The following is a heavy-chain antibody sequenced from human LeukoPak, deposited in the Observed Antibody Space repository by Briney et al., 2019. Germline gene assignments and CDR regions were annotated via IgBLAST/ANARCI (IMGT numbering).Heavy chain of an antibody. CDR1: GFTFSSYW. Sequence: GGSLRLSCAASGFTFSSYWMSWVRQAPGKGLEWVANIKRDGSEKYYVDSVKGRFTISRDNAKNSLYLQMNSLRAEDTAVYYCARADIDPYTVVTQCYFDYWGQGTLVTVSS. J-gene: IGHJ4*02. CDR3: ARADIDPYTVVTQCYFDY. D-gene: IGHD4-23*01. V-gene: IGHV3-7*01. CDR2: IKRDGSEK.